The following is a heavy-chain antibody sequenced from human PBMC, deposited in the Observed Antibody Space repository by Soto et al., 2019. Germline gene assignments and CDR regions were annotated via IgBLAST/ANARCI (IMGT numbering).Heavy chain of an antibody. CDR3: ASNVLLWFGELENY. V-gene: IGHV4-34*01. J-gene: IGHJ4*02. CDR2: INHSGST. CDR1: GGSFSGYY. D-gene: IGHD3-10*01. Sequence: PSETLSLTCAVYGGSFSGYYWSWIRQPPGKGLEWIGEINHSGSTNYNPSLKSRVTISVDTSKNQFSLKLSSVTAADTAVYYCASNVLLWFGELENYWGQGTLVTVSS.